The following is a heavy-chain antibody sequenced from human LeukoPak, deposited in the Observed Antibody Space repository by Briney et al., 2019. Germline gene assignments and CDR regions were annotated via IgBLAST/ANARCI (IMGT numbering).Heavy chain of an antibody. D-gene: IGHD3-22*01. V-gene: IGHV1-18*01. CDR1: GYTFTSYG. CDR2: ISAYNGNT. Sequence: GASVKVSCKTSGYTFTSYGISWVRQAPGQGLEWMGWISAYNGNTNYAQKLQGRVTMTTDTSTSTAYMELRSLRSDDTAVYYCARDLGTTYSYDSSGSSPFAYCGQGTLVTVPS. J-gene: IGHJ4*02. CDR3: ARDLGTTYSYDSSGSSPFAY.